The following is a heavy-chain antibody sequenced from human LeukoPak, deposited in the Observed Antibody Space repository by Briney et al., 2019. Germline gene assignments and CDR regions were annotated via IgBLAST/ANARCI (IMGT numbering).Heavy chain of an antibody. CDR1: GFTFSSYG. D-gene: IGHD3-10*01. Sequence: GGSLRLSCAASGFTFSSYGMHWVRQAPGKGLEWVAFIRYDGSNKYYADSVKGRFTISRDNSKNTLYLQMNSLRAEDTAVYYCAKKHMVRGVRRASWFDPWGQGTLVTVSS. V-gene: IGHV3-30*02. CDR3: AKKHMVRGVRRASWFDP. CDR2: IRYDGSNK. J-gene: IGHJ5*02.